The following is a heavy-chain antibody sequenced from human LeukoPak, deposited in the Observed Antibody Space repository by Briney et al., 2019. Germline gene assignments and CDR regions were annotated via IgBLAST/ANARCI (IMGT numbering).Heavy chain of an antibody. J-gene: IGHJ5*02. CDR1: GFTFSSYG. Sequence: PGGSLRLSCAASGFTFSSYGMHWVRQAPGKGLEWVAVIWYDGSNKYYADSVKGRFTISRDNSKNTLYLQMNSLRAEDTAVYYCAREAHKSYYYGSGSSNWFDPWGQGTLVTVSS. CDR3: AREAHKSYYYGSGSSNWFDP. CDR2: IWYDGSNK. D-gene: IGHD3-10*01. V-gene: IGHV3-33*01.